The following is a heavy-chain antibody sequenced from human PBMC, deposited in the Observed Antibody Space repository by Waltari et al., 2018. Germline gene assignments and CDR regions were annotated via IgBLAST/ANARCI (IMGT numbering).Heavy chain of an antibody. CDR1: GGSFSGYY. D-gene: IGHD3-9*01. Sequence: QVQLQQWGAGLLKPSETLSLTCAVYGGSFSGYYWSWIRQPPGKGLEWIGEINHRGSTNYNPALKSRVTISVDTSKNQFSLKLSSVTAADTAVYYCARDESLYDILTGYYRPQGAFDIWGQGTMVTVSS. J-gene: IGHJ3*02. V-gene: IGHV4-34*01. CDR3: ARDESLYDILTGYYRPQGAFDI. CDR2: INHRGST.